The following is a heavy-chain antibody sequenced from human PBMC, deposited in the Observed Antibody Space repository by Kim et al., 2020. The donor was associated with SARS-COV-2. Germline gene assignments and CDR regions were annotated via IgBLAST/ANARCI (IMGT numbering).Heavy chain of an antibody. CDR3: ARAPSETGYSQYYFDY. J-gene: IGHJ4*02. CDR2: INHSGST. V-gene: IGHV4-34*01. CDR1: GGSFSGYY. D-gene: IGHD3-9*01. Sequence: SETLSLTCAVYGGSFSGYYWSWIRQPPGKGLEWIGEINHSGSTNYNPSLKSRVTISVDTSKNQFSLKLSSVTAADTAVYYCARAPSETGYSQYYFDYWGQGTLVTVSS.